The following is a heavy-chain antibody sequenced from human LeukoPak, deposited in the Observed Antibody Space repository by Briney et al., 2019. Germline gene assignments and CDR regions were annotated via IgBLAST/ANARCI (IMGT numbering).Heavy chain of an antibody. CDR3: ARPYDYGVHDAFDI. D-gene: IGHD4-17*01. Sequence: PSETLSLTCTVSGGSIGSYYWSWIRQPPGRGLEWIGYIYYSGSSNYNPSLKSRVTISVDTSKNQFSLKLSSVTAADTAVYYCARPYDYGVHDAFDIWGQGTMVTVSS. CDR2: IYYSGSS. CDR1: GGSIGSYY. V-gene: IGHV4-59*01. J-gene: IGHJ3*02.